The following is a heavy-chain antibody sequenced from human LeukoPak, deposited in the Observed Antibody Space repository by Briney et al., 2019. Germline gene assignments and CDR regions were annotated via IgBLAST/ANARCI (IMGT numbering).Heavy chain of an antibody. Sequence: SESLSLTCTVSGGSISSGSYYWSWIRQPAGKRLEWIGRIYTSGSTHYNPSLKSRVTISVDTSKNQFSLKLSSVTAADTAVYYCAREGCSSTSCYQGNPWGQGTLVTVSS. J-gene: IGHJ5*02. CDR1: GGSISSGSYY. V-gene: IGHV4-61*02. CDR3: AREGCSSTSCYQGNP. D-gene: IGHD2-2*01. CDR2: IYTSGST.